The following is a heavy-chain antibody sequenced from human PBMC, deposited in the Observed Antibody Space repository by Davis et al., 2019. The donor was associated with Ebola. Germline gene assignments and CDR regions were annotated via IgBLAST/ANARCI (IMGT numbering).Heavy chain of an antibody. J-gene: IGHJ4*02. CDR3: ARTVATVGVFDY. CDR2: INDAEST. Sequence: PSETLSLTCAVSGGSLSSTTHYWAWIRQPPGKGLEWIGSINDAESTYYNPSLKSRVTISVDRSKNQFSLKLSSVTAADTALYYCARTVATVGVFDYWGQGALVTVSS. CDR1: GGSLSSTTHY. V-gene: IGHV4-39*07. D-gene: IGHD5-12*01.